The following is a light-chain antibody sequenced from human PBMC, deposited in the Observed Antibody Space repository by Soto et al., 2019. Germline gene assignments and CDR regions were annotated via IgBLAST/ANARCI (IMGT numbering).Light chain of an antibody. CDR3: AAWDDGRTAL. CDR2: RND. CDR1: PSNIGANY. V-gene: IGLV1-47*01. Sequence: QSVLTQAPSASADPGQTVPIFCSGSPSNIGANYVFWYQPRPGTAPKHLIYRNDQRPSGVPDRFSGSKSGTSASLAISGLRAEDEADYYCAAWDDGRTALFGGGTKLTVL. J-gene: IGLJ3*02.